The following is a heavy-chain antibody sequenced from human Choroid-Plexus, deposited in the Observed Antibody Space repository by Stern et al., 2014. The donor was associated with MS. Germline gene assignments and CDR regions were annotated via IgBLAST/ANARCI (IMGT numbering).Heavy chain of an antibody. Sequence: QVQLMQSGGGVVQPGRPLRLSCVASGFTFGSCAMHWVRQAPGKGLEWVAGVSYDGSNKYYADSVKGRLTISRDNSQNTLYMQMSSLRPEDTAVYYCAKDRQYLTYFFDHWGQGSLVTVSS. CDR2: VSYDGSNK. CDR1: GFTFGSCA. D-gene: IGHD2/OR15-2a*01. CDR3: AKDRQYLTYFFDH. V-gene: IGHV3-30*18. J-gene: IGHJ5*02.